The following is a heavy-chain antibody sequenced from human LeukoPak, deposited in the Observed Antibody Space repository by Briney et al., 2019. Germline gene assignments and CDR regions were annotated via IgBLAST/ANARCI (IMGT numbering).Heavy chain of an antibody. CDR1: GYTFTSYG. CDR2: ISAYNGNT. Sequence: ASVKVSCKASGYTFTSYGISWVRQAPGQGLEWMGWISAYNGNTNYAQKLQGRVTMTTDTSTSTAYMELRSLRSDDTAVYYCARAPYGGKGPRGLDYWGQGTLVTVSS. V-gene: IGHV1-18*01. CDR3: ARAPYGGKGPRGLDY. J-gene: IGHJ4*02. D-gene: IGHD4-23*01.